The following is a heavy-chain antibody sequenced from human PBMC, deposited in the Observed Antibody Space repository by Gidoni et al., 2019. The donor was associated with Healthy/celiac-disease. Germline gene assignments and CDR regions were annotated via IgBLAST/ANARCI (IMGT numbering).Heavy chain of an antibody. CDR1: GGPISSYY. Sequence: QVQLQESGPGLVKPSETLSLTCTVSGGPISSYYWSWIRPPPGKGLEWIGYIYDSGSTNNIPSLKIRVTISVDTSKNQFSLKLSSVTAADTAVYYCARDQLDEDGYNYYSKWFDPWGQGTLVTVSS. CDR2: IYDSGST. D-gene: IGHD5-12*01. J-gene: IGHJ5*02. V-gene: IGHV4-59*01. CDR3: ARDQLDEDGYNYYSKWFDP.